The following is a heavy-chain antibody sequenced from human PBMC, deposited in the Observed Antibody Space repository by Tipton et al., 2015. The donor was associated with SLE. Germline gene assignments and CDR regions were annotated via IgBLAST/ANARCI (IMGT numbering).Heavy chain of an antibody. J-gene: IGHJ3*02. Sequence: GSLRLSCAASGFTFDDYAMHWVRQAPGKGLEWVSAISGSGGGTYYADSVKGRFTISRDNSKNTLYLQMNSLRAEDTAVYYCARTDSGSYSDAFDIWGQGTMVTVSS. CDR1: GFTFDDYA. V-gene: IGHV3-23*01. CDR3: ARTDSGSYSDAFDI. D-gene: IGHD1-26*01. CDR2: ISGSGGGT.